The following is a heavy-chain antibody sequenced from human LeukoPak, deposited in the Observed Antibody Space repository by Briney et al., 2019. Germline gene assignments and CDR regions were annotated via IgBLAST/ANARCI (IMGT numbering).Heavy chain of an antibody. D-gene: IGHD3-10*01. V-gene: IGHV4-61*02. Sequence: SETLSLTCTVSGGSISSGSYYWSWIRQPAGKGLEWIGRIDTNGSTKYNPSLKSRVSISIDTSKNQFSLKLTFVTAADTAVYYCARWGGSDTSWDWGYYGSGSYSHWYFDLWGRGTLVTVSS. CDR1: GGSISSGSYY. CDR2: IDTNGST. CDR3: ARWGGSDTSWDWGYYGSGSYSHWYFDL. J-gene: IGHJ2*01.